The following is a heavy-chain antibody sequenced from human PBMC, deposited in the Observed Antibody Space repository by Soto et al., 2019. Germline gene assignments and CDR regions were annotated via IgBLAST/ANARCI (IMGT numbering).Heavy chain of an antibody. D-gene: IGHD4-17*01. CDR1: GFTFSSYG. CDR3: ARLLAADYGAYYYGMDV. Sequence: QVQLVESGGGVVQPGRSLRLSCAASGFTFSSYGMHWVRQAPGKGLEWVAVIWYDGSNKYYADSVKGRFTISRDNSKNTLYLQMNSLRAEDTAVYYCARLLAADYGAYYYGMDVWGQGTTVTVSS. CDR2: IWYDGSNK. J-gene: IGHJ6*02. V-gene: IGHV3-33*01.